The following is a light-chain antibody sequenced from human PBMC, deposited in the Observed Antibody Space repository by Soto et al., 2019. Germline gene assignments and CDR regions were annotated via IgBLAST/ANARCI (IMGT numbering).Light chain of an antibody. Sequence: EIVMTQSPATLSVSPGERATLSCRASQSVSSNFAWYQQKPGQAPRLLIYGASTRATGIPARFSRSGSGTEVTLTFSSLQSEDLAVYYAQQYNNGPPITFGQGTRLEIK. J-gene: IGKJ5*01. CDR2: GAS. V-gene: IGKV3-15*01. CDR3: QQYNNGPPIT. CDR1: QSVSSN.